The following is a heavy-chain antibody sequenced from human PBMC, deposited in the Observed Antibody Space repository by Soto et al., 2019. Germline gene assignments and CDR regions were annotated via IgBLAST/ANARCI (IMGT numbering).Heavy chain of an antibody. Sequence: PSETLPLPCSLSASSTCSSSYYRCWIRQPPGKGLEWIGSIYYSGTTYYNPCLKSRGTISVHTPKNQFSLKLSSVTPSSPAAYYCARSAGSDVIPMSGVVPTEYSSYSMDVKGEGTTVTV. J-gene: IGHJ6*02. V-gene: IGHV4-39*01. CDR3: ARSAGSDVIPMSGVVPTEYSSYSMDV. CDR2: IYYSGTT. CDR1: ASSTCSSSYY. D-gene: IGHD3-3*01.